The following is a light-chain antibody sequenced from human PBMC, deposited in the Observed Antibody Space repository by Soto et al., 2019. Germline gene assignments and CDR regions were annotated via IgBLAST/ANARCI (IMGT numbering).Light chain of an antibody. J-gene: IGKJ1*01. CDR1: QSISSY. Sequence: DIQMTQSPSSLSASVGDRVTITCRASQSISSYLNWYQQKPGKAPKLLIYAASSLQSGVPSRFSGSGSVTDFTLTISSLPPEDFATYYCQQSYSTRWTFGQGTKVEIK. V-gene: IGKV1-39*01. CDR2: AAS. CDR3: QQSYSTRWT.